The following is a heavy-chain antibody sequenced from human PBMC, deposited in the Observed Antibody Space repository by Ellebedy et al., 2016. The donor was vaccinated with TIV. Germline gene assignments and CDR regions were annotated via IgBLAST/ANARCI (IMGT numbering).Heavy chain of an antibody. CDR1: RLTFSRYE. J-gene: IGHJ3*02. D-gene: IGHD3-10*01. CDR2: VTDTGNNK. V-gene: IGHV3-30-3*01. Sequence: GESLKISCAVSRLTFSRYEMSWVRQAPGKGLEWVASVTDTGNNKYYADSVKGRFTISRDNSKNTLNLQMNSLTTEDTAVYYCARDLYFGEGDALDIWGQGTMVTVSS. CDR3: ARDLYFGEGDALDI.